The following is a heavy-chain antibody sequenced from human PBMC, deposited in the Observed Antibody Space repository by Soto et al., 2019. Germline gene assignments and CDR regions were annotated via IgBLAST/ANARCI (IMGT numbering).Heavy chain of an antibody. V-gene: IGHV1-3*01. CDR1: GYTFTSYA. J-gene: IGHJ6*03. CDR2: INAGNGNT. Sequence: ASVKVSCKASGYTFTSYAMHWVRQAPGQRLEWMGWINAGNGNTKYSQKFQGRVTITRDTSASTAYMELSILRSEDTALYYCARDRSHQYYYYYYMDVWGKGTTVTVSS. CDR3: ARDRSHQYYYYYYMDV. D-gene: IGHD2-15*01.